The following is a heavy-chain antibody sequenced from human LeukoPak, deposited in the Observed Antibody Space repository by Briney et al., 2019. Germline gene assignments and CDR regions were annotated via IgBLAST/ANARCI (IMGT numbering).Heavy chain of an antibody. Sequence: GGSLRLSCAASGFTSSSYAMSWVRQAPGKGLEWVSAISGSGGSTYYADSVKGRFTISRDNSKNTLYLQMNSLRAEDTAVYYCAENNAYNYYGMDVWGQGTTVTVSS. CDR3: AENNAYNYYGMDV. V-gene: IGHV3-23*01. CDR2: ISGSGGST. CDR1: GFTSSSYA. D-gene: IGHD2-8*01. J-gene: IGHJ6*02.